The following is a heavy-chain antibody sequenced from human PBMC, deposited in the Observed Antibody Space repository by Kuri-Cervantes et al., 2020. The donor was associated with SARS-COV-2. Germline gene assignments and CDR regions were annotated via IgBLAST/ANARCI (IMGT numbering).Heavy chain of an antibody. D-gene: IGHD2-15*01. Sequence: SETLSLTCTVSGGSISSGCYYWSWIRQPPGKGLEWIGYIYHSGSTNYNPSLKSRVTISVDTSKNQFSLKLSSVTAADTAVYYCAREGGSRYHDAFDIWGQGTMVTVSS. CDR2: IYHSGST. CDR1: GGSISSGCYY. J-gene: IGHJ3*02. CDR3: AREGGSRYHDAFDI. V-gene: IGHV4-61*01.